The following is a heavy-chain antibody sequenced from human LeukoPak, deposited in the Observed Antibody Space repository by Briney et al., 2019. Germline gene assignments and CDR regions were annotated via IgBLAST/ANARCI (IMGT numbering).Heavy chain of an antibody. Sequence: GGSLRLSCAASGFTFSDYYMSWIRQAPGKGLEWVSYISSSGSTIYYADSVKGRFTISRDNAKNSLYLQMNSLRAEDTAVYYCATPQARPTAYYYYGMDVWGQRTTVTVSS. CDR3: ATPQARPTAYYYYGMDV. D-gene: IGHD5-18*01. CDR1: GFTFSDYY. V-gene: IGHV3-11*01. CDR2: ISSSGSTI. J-gene: IGHJ6*02.